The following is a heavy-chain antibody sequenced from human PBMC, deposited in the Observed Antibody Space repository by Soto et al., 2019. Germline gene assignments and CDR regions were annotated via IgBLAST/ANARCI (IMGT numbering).Heavy chain of an antibody. D-gene: IGHD1-26*01. V-gene: IGHV4-31*03. CDR3: AGIYSGSPGGTLRY. CDR2: IYYSGST. J-gene: IGHJ4*02. CDR1: GGCISSGGYY. Sequence: QVQLQESGPGLVKPSQTLSRTCTVAGGCISSGGYYWSWIRQHPGKGLEWIGYIYYSGSTYYNPSLKSRVTISVDTSKNQFSLKLSSVTAADTAVYYCAGIYSGSPGGTLRYWGQGTLVTVSS.